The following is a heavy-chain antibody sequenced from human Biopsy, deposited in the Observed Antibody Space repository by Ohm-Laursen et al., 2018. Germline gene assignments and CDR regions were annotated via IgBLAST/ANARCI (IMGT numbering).Heavy chain of an antibody. J-gene: IGHJ6*02. CDR1: GFTFNNYG. D-gene: IGHD5-18*01. CDR2: IFYDGSNA. Sequence: SLRLSCTAPGFTFNNYGMQWVRQAPGKGLEWVAFIFYDGSNAYYADSVKGRFTISRDNSRDTLYLQMSSLRAEDTAVYYCAKDRYNYTPIGGFSMDVWGQGTTVTVSS. CDR3: AKDRYNYTPIGGFSMDV. V-gene: IGHV3-30*18.